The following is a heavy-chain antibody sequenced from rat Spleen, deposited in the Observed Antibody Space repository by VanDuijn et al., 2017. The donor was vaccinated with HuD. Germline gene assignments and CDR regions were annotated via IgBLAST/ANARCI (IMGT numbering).Heavy chain of an antibody. CDR1: GFTFSDYN. J-gene: IGHJ2*01. CDR3: ATVGPDWEFGY. D-gene: IGHD5-1*01. V-gene: IGHV5-7*01. Sequence: EVQLVESGGGLVQPGRSLKLSCAASGFTFSDYNMAWVRQAPKKGLEWVAFISYDSSSIFYRNSVKGRFTISRDNAKSTLYLQMDSLRSEDTATYYCATVGPDWEFGYWGQGVMVTVSS. CDR2: ISYDSSSI.